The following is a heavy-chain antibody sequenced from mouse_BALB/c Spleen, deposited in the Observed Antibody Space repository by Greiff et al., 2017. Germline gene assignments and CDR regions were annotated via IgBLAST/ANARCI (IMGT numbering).Heavy chain of an antibody. D-gene: IGHD4-1*01. J-gene: IGHJ4*01. CDR1: GFTFSSYG. CDR2: ISSGGSYT. Sequence: EVQLVESGGDLVKPGGSLKLSCAASGFTFSSYGMSWVRQTPDKRLEWVATISSGGSYTYYPDSVKGRFTISRDNAKNTLYLQMSSLKSEDTAMYYCARQGLGGAYAMDDWGQGTSVTVSS. V-gene: IGHV5-6*01. CDR3: ARQGLGGAYAMDD.